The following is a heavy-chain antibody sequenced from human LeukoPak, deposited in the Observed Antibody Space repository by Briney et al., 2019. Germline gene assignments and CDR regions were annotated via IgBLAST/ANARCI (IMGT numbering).Heavy chain of an antibody. CDR1: GFTFSDYY. CDR2: ISSSGSTI. Sequence: GGSLRLSCAASGFTFSDYYMSWIRQAPGKGLEWVSYISSSGSTIYYADSVKGRFTISRDNAKNTLYLQMNSLRAEDTAVYYCAKDLRGACHFDYWGQGTLVTVSS. J-gene: IGHJ4*02. CDR3: AKDLRGACHFDY. V-gene: IGHV3-11*04. D-gene: IGHD4/OR15-4a*01.